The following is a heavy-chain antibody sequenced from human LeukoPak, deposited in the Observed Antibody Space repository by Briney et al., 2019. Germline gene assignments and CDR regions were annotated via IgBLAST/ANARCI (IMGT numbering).Heavy chain of an antibody. V-gene: IGHV3-30-3*01. CDR1: GFTFSSYA. J-gene: IGHJ4*02. CDR3: ARDEYHDILTPFDY. CDR2: VSYDGSNK. D-gene: IGHD3-9*01. Sequence: PGRSLRLSCAVSGFTFSSYALHWVRQAPGKGLEWVAIVSYDGSNKDYADSVKGRFTISRDNSRTPLYLQMNSLRVEDTAVYYCARDEYHDILTPFDYWGQGVLVTVSS.